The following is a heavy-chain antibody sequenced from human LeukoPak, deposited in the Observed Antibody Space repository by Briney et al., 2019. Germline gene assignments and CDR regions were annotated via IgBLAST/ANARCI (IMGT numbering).Heavy chain of an antibody. V-gene: IGHV3-74*01. Sequence: GGSLRLSCAASGFTFSSYWMHWVRQAPGKGLVWVSRINSDGSSTSYADSVKGRFTISRDNAKNTLYLQMNSLRAEDTAVYYCASLAAAGTYYYYYGMDVWGQGTTVTVSS. CDR3: ASLAAAGTYYYYYGMDV. CDR2: INSDGSST. J-gene: IGHJ6*02. CDR1: GFTFSSYW. D-gene: IGHD6-13*01.